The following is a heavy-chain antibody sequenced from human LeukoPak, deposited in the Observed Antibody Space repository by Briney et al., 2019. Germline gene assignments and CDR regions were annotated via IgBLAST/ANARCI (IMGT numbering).Heavy chain of an antibody. CDR3: ARAHYDSSGYYYADNWLDP. J-gene: IGHJ5*02. D-gene: IGHD3-22*01. V-gene: IGHV1-18*01. CDR2: ISAYNGNT. CDR1: GYTFTSYG. Sequence: GASVKVSCKASGYTFTSYGISWVRQAPGQGLEWMGWISAYNGNTNYAQKLQGRVTMTTDTSTSTAYMELRSLRSDDTAVYYCARAHYDSSGYYYADNWLDPWGQGTLVTVSS.